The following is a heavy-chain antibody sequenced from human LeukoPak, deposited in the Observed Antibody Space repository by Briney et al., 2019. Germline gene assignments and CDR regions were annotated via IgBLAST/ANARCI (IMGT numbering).Heavy chain of an antibody. CDR2: IYYSGST. J-gene: IGHJ6*02. CDR1: GGSISSSSYY. Sequence: SETLSLTCTVSGGSISSSSYYWGWIRPPPGKGLEWIGSIYYSGSTYYNPSLKSRVTISVDTSKHQFSLKLSSVTAADTAVYYCARIPFIAAGCMDVWGQGTTVTVSS. CDR3: ARIPFIAAGCMDV. V-gene: IGHV4-39*01. D-gene: IGHD6-13*01.